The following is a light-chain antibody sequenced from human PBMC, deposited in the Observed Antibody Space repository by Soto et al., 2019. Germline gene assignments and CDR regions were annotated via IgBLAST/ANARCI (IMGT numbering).Light chain of an antibody. V-gene: IGKV3-11*01. CDR2: AAS. CDR3: QQRVNWPPRDT. CDR1: QSVGTS. J-gene: IGKJ2*01. Sequence: VLTQSPATLSLSPGERASLSCRASQSVGTSLAWYQQRPGQAPRLLLSAASTRATGIPPRFSGSGTGTDFTLTISGLQPEDVAVYYCQQRVNWPPRDTFGQGTKLEIK.